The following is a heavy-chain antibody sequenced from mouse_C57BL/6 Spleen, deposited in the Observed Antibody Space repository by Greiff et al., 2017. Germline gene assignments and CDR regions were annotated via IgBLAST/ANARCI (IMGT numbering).Heavy chain of an antibody. J-gene: IGHJ3*01. V-gene: IGHV1-80*01. CDR3: ARGDYDYSWFAY. D-gene: IGHD2-4*01. CDR1: GYAFSSYW. Sequence: QVQLQQSGAELVKPGASVKISCKASGYAFSSYWMNWVKQRPGKGLEWIGQIYPGDGDTNYNGKFKGKATLTADKSSSTAYMQLSSLTSEDSAVYFCARGDYDYSWFAYWGQGTLVTVSA. CDR2: IYPGDGDT.